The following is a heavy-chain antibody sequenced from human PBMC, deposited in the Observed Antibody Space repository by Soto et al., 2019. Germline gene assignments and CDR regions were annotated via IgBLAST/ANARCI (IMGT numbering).Heavy chain of an antibody. D-gene: IGHD5-12*01. CDR3: AKLPRGGYTNY. Sequence: ESGGGVVQPVRSLRLSCAASVFTFSSYGMHWVRQAPGKGLEWVAVISYDGSNKYYADSVKGRFTISRDNSKNTLYLQMNSLRAEDTAVYYCAKLPRGGYTNYRGQGTLVTVSS. J-gene: IGHJ4*02. V-gene: IGHV3-30*18. CDR2: ISYDGSNK. CDR1: VFTFSSYG.